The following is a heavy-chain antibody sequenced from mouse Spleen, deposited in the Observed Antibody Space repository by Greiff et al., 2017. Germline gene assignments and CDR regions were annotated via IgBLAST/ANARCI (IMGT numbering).Heavy chain of an antibody. CDR2: IDPSDSYT. Sequence: QVQLQQPGAELVMPGASVKLSCKASGYTFTSYWMHWVKQRPGQGLEWIGEIDPSDSYTNYNQTFKGKATLTVDKSSSTAYMQLSSLTSEDSAVYYCTPWVDYCNYYAMDYWGQGTTVTVSS. V-gene: IGHV1-69*01. CDR1: GYTFTSYW. CDR3: TPWVDYCNYYAMDY. J-gene: IGHJ4*01. D-gene: IGHD2-1*01.